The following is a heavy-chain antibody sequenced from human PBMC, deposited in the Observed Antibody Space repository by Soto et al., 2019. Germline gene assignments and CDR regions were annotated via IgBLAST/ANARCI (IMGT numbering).Heavy chain of an antibody. CDR1: GYTFTGYY. V-gene: IGHV1-2*04. D-gene: IGHD3-9*01. J-gene: IGHJ6*02. CDR3: ARDAYFDWLSASSSGMDV. CDR2: INPNSGGT. Sequence: EASVKVSCKASGYTFTGYYMHWVRQAPGQGLEWMGWINPNSGGTNYAQKFQGWVTMTRDTSISTAYMELSRLRSDDTAVYYCARDAYFDWLSASSSGMDVWGQGTTVTVSS.